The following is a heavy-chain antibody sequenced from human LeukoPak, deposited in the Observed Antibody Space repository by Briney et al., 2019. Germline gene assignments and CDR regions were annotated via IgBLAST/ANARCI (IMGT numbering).Heavy chain of an antibody. CDR3: ARELSPYYGSGSYVGMDV. D-gene: IGHD3-10*01. CDR2: NIPIFGTA. Sequence: SVKVSCKASGGTFSSYAISWVRQAPGQGLEWMGGNIPIFGTANYAQKFQGRVTITADESTSTAYMELSSLRSEDTAVYYCARELSPYYGSGSYVGMDVWGQGTTVTVSS. CDR1: GGTFSSYA. V-gene: IGHV1-69*13. J-gene: IGHJ6*02.